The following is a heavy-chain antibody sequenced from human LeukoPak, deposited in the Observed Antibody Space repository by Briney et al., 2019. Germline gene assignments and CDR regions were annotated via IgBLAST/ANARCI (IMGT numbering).Heavy chain of an antibody. D-gene: IGHD4-23*01. CDR1: GFTFSSYA. V-gene: IGHV3-23*01. J-gene: IGHJ4*02. CDR3: AKSPRGGNLLWDY. CDR2: ISGSGGST. Sequence: PGGSLRLSCAASGFTFSSYAMSWARQAPGKGLEWVSAISGSGGSTYYADSVKGRFTISRDNSKNTLYLQMNSLRAEDTAVYYCAKSPRGGNLLWDYWGQGTLVTVSS.